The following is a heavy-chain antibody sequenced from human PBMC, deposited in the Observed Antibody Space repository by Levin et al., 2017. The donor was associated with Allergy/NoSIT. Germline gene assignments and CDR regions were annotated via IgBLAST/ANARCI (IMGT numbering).Heavy chain of an antibody. V-gene: IGHV3-30*13. CDR1: GFTFSNYG. CDR3: VREIAEEGT. J-gene: IGHJ4*02. D-gene: IGHD1-1*01. Sequence: GASVKVSCAASGFTFSNYGMHWVRQAPGKGLEWVGVISDDGSSEFYIDSVKGRFTISRDNSKNRLYLQMDSLRAEDTALYYCVREIAEEGTWGQGTLVIVSS. CDR2: ISDDGSSE.